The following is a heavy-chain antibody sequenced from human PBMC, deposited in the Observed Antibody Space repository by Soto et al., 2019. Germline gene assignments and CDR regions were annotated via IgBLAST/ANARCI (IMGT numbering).Heavy chain of an antibody. CDR3: GAAGGIAARSARKTTKYYFDY. V-gene: IGHV3-74*01. Sequence: GGSLRLSCAASGFTFSSYWMHWVRQAPGKGLVWVSRINSDGSSTSYADSVKGRFTISRDNAKNTLYLQMNSLRAEDTAVYYCGAAGGIAARSARKTTKYYFDYWGQGTLVTVSS. CDR1: GFTFSSYW. J-gene: IGHJ4*02. CDR2: INSDGSST. D-gene: IGHD6-6*01.